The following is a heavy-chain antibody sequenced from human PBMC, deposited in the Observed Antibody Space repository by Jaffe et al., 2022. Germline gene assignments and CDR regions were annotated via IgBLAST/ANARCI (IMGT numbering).Heavy chain of an antibody. V-gene: IGHV3-49*04. CDR1: GFTFGDYA. CDR3: TRDPITMLHDY. CDR2: IRSKAYGGTT. Sequence: EVQLVESGGGLVQPGRSLRLSCTASGFTFGDYAMSWVRQAPGKGLEWVGFIRSKAYGGTTEYAASVKGRFTISRDDSKSIAYLQMNSLKTEDTAVYYCTRDPITMLHDYWGQGTLVTVSS. D-gene: IGHD3-10*01. J-gene: IGHJ4*02.